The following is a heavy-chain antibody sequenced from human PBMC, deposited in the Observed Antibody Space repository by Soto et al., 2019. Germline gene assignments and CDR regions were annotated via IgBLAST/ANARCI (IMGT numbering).Heavy chain of an antibody. CDR2: ISYDGSNK. J-gene: IGHJ4*02. D-gene: IGHD2-2*01. CDR3: TTEPLGYCSGPTCYDYFDY. CDR1: GFTFSSYA. Sequence: PGGSLRLSCAASGFTFSSYAMHWVRQAPGKGLEWVAVISYDGSNKYYADSVKGRFTISRDNSKNTLYLQMNSLKIEDTAVYYCTTEPLGYCSGPTCYDYFDYWGQGALVTVSS. V-gene: IGHV3-30-3*01.